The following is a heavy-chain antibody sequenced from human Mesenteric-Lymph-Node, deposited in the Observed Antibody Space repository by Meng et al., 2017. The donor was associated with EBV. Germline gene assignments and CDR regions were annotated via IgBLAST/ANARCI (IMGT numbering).Heavy chain of an antibody. CDR2: VYHRGSS. V-gene: IGHV4-4*02. Sequence: QGHLKQSGPGLVRPSGTLSLTCTISGGSITSGDWWSWVRQTPGKGLEWIGQVYHRGSSSYNPSLKSRATISVDNSNNQFSLRLTSVTAADTAVYYCARGLGGSRNYYFDYWGQGTLVTVSS. D-gene: IGHD3-16*01. CDR1: GGSITSGDW. CDR3: ARGLGGSRNYYFDY. J-gene: IGHJ4*02.